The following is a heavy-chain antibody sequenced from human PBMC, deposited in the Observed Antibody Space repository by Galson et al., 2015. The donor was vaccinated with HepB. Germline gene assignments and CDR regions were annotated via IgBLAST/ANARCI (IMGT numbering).Heavy chain of an antibody. CDR3: ARREGGYGDKVRGLDV. J-gene: IGHJ6*02. Sequence: QSGAEVKKPGESLRISCKGSGYSFTNYWITWVRQMPGKGLEWMGRIDPRDSYTNYSPSFQGHVTISTDKSITTAYLHWSSLTASDTAIYYCARREGGYGDKVRGLDVWGQGTTVTVSS. CDR1: GYSFTNYW. CDR2: IDPRDSYT. V-gene: IGHV5-10-1*01. D-gene: IGHD4-17*01.